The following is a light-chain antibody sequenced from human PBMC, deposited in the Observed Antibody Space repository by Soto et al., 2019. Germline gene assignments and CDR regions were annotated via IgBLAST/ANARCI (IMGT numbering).Light chain of an antibody. CDR1: QSLSSRN. J-gene: IGKJ5*01. Sequence: ELVLTQSPGTLSLSPGERATLYCRASQSLSSRNLAWYQQRPGQAPRLLIYDISNRAAGVPARFSGSGSGTEFTLTISSLQPDDFATYYCQQYNSYTITFGQGTRREI. CDR2: DIS. CDR3: QQYNSYTIT. V-gene: IGKV3-20*01.